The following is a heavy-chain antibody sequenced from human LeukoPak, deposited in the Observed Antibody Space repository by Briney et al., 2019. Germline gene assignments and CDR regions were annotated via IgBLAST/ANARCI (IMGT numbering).Heavy chain of an antibody. CDR3: ARGDYYGSGKHYGMDV. V-gene: IGHV1-18*01. J-gene: IGHJ6*02. CDR2: ISAYNGNT. Sequence: GASVKVSCKASGYTFTSYGISWVRQAPGQGLEWMGWISAYNGNTNYAQKLQGRVTMTTDTSTSTAYMELRSLRSDDTAVYYCARGDYYGSGKHYGMDVWGQGTTVTVSS. D-gene: IGHD3-10*01. CDR1: GYTFTSYG.